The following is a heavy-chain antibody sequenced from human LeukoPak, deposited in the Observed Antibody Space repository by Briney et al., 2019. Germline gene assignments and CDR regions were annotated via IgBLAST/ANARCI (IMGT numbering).Heavy chain of an antibody. Sequence: GESLKISCKGSGSTFANYWIGWVRQLLGKGLGWMGVIYPGDSDTKYSPSFQGPVTMSVDKSINTAYLQWGSLKASDTAMYYCARLSTRLLDHWGQGTRVTVSS. CDR3: ARLSTRLLDH. D-gene: IGHD3-3*01. CDR2: IYPGDSDT. CDR1: GSTFANYW. J-gene: IGHJ4*02. V-gene: IGHV5-51*01.